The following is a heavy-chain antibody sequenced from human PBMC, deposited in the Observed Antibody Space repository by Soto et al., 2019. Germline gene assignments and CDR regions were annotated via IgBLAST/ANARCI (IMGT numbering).Heavy chain of an antibody. J-gene: IGHJ6*02. D-gene: IGHD1-7*01. V-gene: IGHV3-30-3*01. Sequence: GGSLRLSCAASGFTFSSYAMHWVRQAPGKGLEWVAVISYDGSNKYYADSVKGRFTISRDNSKNTLYLQMNSLRAEDTAVYYCARDLPSWNYGKRTNYYYYGMEVWGQGTTVTVSS. CDR1: GFTFSSYA. CDR2: ISYDGSNK. CDR3: ARDLPSWNYGKRTNYYYYGMEV.